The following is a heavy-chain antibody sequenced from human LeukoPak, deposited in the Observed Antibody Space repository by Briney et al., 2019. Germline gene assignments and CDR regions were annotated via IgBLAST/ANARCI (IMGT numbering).Heavy chain of an antibody. V-gene: IGHV3-30*18. D-gene: IGHD5-18*01. CDR3: AKEAPWATAMVILIDY. Sequence: GGSLRLSCAASRLTFSRYGMHWVRQAPGKGLEWVAVISYDGSNKDYADSVKGRFTISRDNSKNTVYLQMNSQRVEDTAVSYCAKEAPWATAMVILIDYWGQGTLVTVSS. CDR2: ISYDGSNK. J-gene: IGHJ4*02. CDR1: RLTFSRYG.